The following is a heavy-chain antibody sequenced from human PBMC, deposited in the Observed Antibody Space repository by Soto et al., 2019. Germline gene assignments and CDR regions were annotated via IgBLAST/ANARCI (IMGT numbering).Heavy chain of an antibody. CDR1: GGSFSPND. CDR3: ARRLEEFGNYWFDP. Sequence: SETLSLTCPVSGGSFSPNDLSWIRQPPGKGLEWVGYIYYGGTTSYNPSLQSRVTISVDTSKNQFSLKLNSVTAADTAVYYCARRLEEFGNYWFDPWGQGTLVTVSS. J-gene: IGHJ5*02. D-gene: IGHD3-10*01. V-gene: IGHV4-59*08. CDR2: IYYGGTT.